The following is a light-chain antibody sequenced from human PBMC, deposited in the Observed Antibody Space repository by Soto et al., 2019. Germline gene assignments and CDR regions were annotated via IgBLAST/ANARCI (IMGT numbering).Light chain of an antibody. Sequence: DIQLIQTPSSLSASVGDRLNITCRASQSVRTYLNWYQYKPGTAPKVLIYAASSLQSGVPSRFTGSAFGTDFTLTISSLQPEDSATYYCQQSYSHPLTFGGGTRVEI. CDR2: AAS. CDR3: QQSYSHPLT. J-gene: IGKJ4*01. CDR1: QSVRTY. V-gene: IGKV1-39*01.